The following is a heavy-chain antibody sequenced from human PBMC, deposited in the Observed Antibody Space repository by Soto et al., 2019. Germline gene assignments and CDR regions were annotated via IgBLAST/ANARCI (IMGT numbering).Heavy chain of an antibody. CDR1: GYTFTHYY. V-gene: IGHV1-46*01. J-gene: IGHJ1*01. Sequence: ASVKVSCKASGYTFTHYYIHWVRQAPGQGLEWMGMINPSGGSTDYAQKFQGRVTMTTDTSTTTVYMELSSLRSDDTAVYYCARHSCPGCINGVCYSCEHWGQGTLVTVSS. CDR3: ARHSCPGCINGVCYSCEH. CDR2: INPSGGST. D-gene: IGHD2-8*01.